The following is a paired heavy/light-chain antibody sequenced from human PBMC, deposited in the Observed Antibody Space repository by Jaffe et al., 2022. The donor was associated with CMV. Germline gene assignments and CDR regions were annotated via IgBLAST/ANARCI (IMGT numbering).Light chain of an antibody. J-gene: IGKJ5*01. CDR1: QSISSW. Sequence: DIQMTQSPSTLSASVGDRVTITCRASQSISSWLAWYQQKPGKAPKLLIYKASSLESGVPSRFSGSGSGTEFTLTISSLQPDDFATYYCQQYNSYLITFGQGTRLEIK. CDR2: KAS. CDR3: QQYNSYLIT. V-gene: IGKV1-5*03.
Heavy chain of an antibody. D-gene: IGHD3-3*01. CDR2: ISYDGSNK. CDR3: AKDRSGQYDFWSGHTNWGYYYYGMDV. Sequence: QVQLVESGGGVVQPGRSLRLSCAASGFTFSSYGMHWVRQAPGKGLEWVAVISYDGSNKYYADSVKGRFTISRDNSKNTLYLQMNSLRAEDTAVYYCAKDRSGQYDFWSGHTNWGYYYYGMDVWGQGTTVTVSS. CDR1: GFTFSSYG. J-gene: IGHJ6*02. V-gene: IGHV3-30*18.